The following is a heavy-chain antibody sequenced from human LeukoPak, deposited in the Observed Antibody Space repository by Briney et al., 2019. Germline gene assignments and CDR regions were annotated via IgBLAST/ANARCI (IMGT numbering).Heavy chain of an antibody. V-gene: IGHV3-74*01. CDR3: ARGGIAARRNFAY. CDR1: GFTFSSYW. CDR2: INSDGSST. D-gene: IGHD6-6*01. J-gene: IGHJ4*02. Sequence: QTGGSLRLSCAASGFTFSSYWMHWVRQAPGKGLVWVSRINSDGSSTSYADSVKGRFTISRDNAKNTLYLQMNSLRAEDTAGYYCARGGIAARRNFAYWGQGTLVTVSS.